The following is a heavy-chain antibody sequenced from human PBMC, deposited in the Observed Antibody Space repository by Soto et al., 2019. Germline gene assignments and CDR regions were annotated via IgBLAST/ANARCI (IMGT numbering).Heavy chain of an antibody. Sequence: SPTLSLTCAISGDSVSNNSVAWNWVRQSPSRGLEWLGRTYYRSKWHYDYAPSVRSRITINPDTSKNHFSLQLNSVSPEDAAVYYCPRTLRGLGVKYFGDWGQVDLLTVS. V-gene: IGHV6-1*01. J-gene: IGHJ4*02. CDR3: PRTLRGLGVKYFGD. CDR1: GDSVSNNSVA. CDR2: TYYRSKWHY. D-gene: IGHD3-10*01.